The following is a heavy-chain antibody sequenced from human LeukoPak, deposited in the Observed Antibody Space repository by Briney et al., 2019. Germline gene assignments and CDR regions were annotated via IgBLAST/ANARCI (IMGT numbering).Heavy chain of an antibody. J-gene: IGHJ4*02. CDR2: TSLDGSNK. CDR1: GFSFTNYD. Sequence: GGSLRLSCVASGFSFTNYDIHWVRQAPGRGLEWVAVTSLDGSNKLYTDTVKGRFIISRDNSKNTVYLQMDSLRAEDTAVYYCARDLTLGKPDYFDHWGQGTLVTVSS. D-gene: IGHD7-27*01. CDR3: ARDLTLGKPDYFDH. V-gene: IGHV3-30-3*01.